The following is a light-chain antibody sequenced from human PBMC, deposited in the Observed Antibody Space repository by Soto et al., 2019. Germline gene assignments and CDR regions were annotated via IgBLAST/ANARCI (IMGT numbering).Light chain of an antibody. Sequence: IVLTQSPGTLSLSPGERATLSCSASQRVSSSYLAWYQQKPGQAPRLLIYGASSRATGIPDRFSGSESGTEFTLTISRLEPEDFAVYYCQQYGSPWTFGQGTKVDI. CDR2: GAS. CDR3: QQYGSPWT. J-gene: IGKJ1*01. V-gene: IGKV3-20*01. CDR1: QRVSSSY.